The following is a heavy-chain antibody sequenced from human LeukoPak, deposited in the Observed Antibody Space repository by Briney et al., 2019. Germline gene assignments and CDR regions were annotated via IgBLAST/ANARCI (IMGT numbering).Heavy chain of an antibody. D-gene: IGHD6-13*01. J-gene: IGHJ6*02. CDR1: GFPLSDCW. V-gene: IGHV3-7*01. CDR3: ARDAAPADTTYYYYGLDV. Sequence: PGGPLTLPCVASGFPLSDCWITWLRPAPGKGLEGVANIRHDGSEKYYVDAVKDRFTVSRDNAKNSLYLQLSSLRAEDTAVYYCARDAAPADTTYYYYGLDVWGHGTTVTVSS. CDR2: IRHDGSEK.